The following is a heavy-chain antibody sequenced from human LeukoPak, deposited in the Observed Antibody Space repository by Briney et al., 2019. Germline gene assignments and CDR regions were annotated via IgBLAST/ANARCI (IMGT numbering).Heavy chain of an antibody. D-gene: IGHD1-26*01. V-gene: IGHV3-23*01. CDR2: ISGSGVMT. CDR1: GFTSSSYA. CDR3: AKDRSIGTYYTFDH. Sequence: GGSLRLSCAASGFTSSSYAMTWVRQAPGKGLEWVATISGSGVMTYYADSVKGRFTVSGDNSKNTLYLQMSSLTAADTAVYYCAKDRSIGTYYTFDHWGQGTLVTVSA. J-gene: IGHJ4*02.